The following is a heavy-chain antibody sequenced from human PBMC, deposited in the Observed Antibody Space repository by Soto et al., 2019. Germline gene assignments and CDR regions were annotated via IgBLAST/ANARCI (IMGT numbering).Heavy chain of an antibody. CDR1: GGSISSGDYY. J-gene: IGHJ6*02. CDR2: ISYSGST. D-gene: IGHD2-2*01. V-gene: IGHV4-30-4*01. CDR3: ASSSRYCSSTSCPSLYYYYYGMDV. Sequence: QVQLQESGPGLVKASQTLSLTCTVSGGSISSGDYYWNWIRQPPGKGLEWIGYISYSGSTYYNPSLKSRVTISVDTSKSHFSLKLSSVTAADTAVYYCASSSRYCSSTSCPSLYYYYYGMDVWGQGTTVTVSS.